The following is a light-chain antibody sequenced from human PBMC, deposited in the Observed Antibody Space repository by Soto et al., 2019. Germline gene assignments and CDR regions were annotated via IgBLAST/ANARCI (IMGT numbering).Light chain of an antibody. CDR1: QGISSA. Sequence: AIQLTQSPSSLSASVGDRVTITCRASQGISSALAWYQQKPGKPPKLLIYDASSLDSGVPSRFSGSGSGTEFTLTISSLQPEDFATYYCQQFNSYPFTFGQGTRLEIK. CDR2: DAS. J-gene: IGKJ5*01. V-gene: IGKV1-13*02. CDR3: QQFNSYPFT.